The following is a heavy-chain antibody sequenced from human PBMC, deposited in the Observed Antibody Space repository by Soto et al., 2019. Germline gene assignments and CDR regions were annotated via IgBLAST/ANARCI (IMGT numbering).Heavy chain of an antibody. CDR2: ISWDGGST. CDR3: AKDSSSWTKGGNWFDP. CDR1: GFTFDDYT. D-gene: IGHD6-13*01. V-gene: IGHV3-43*01. Sequence: GGSLRLSCAASGFTFDDYTMHWVRQAPGKGLEWVSLISWDGGSTYYADSVKGRFTISRDNSKNSLYLQMNSLRTEDTALYYCAKDSSSWTKGGNWFDPWGQGTLVTVPQ. J-gene: IGHJ5*02.